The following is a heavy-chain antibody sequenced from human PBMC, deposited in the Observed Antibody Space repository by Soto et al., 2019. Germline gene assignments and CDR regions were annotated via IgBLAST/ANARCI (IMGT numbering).Heavy chain of an antibody. Sequence: GWSLRLSCSSSVFTFISYAMHWVRQAPGKGLEYVSAISSNGGSTYYADSVKGRFTISRDNSKNTLYLQMSSLRAEDTAVYYCVKIAVAARRGPFDYWGQGTLVTVSS. CDR2: ISSNGGST. V-gene: IGHV3-64D*06. CDR3: VKIAVAARRGPFDY. J-gene: IGHJ4*02. D-gene: IGHD6-6*01. CDR1: VFTFISYA.